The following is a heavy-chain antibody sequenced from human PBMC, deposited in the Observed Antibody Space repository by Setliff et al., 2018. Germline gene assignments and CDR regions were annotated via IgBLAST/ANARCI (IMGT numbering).Heavy chain of an antibody. V-gene: IGHV4-34*01. CDR3: ARGKVLYDYVWGGYRYEDYYYGMDV. CDR2: INHSGST. J-gene: IGHJ6*02. CDR1: GGPFSGYY. Sequence: SETLSLTCAVYGGPFSGYYWSWIRQPPGKGLEWIGEINHSGSTNYNPSLKSRVTISVDTSKNQFSLKLSSVTAADTAVYYCARGKVLYDYVWGGYRYEDYYYGMDVWGQGTTVTVSS. D-gene: IGHD3-16*02.